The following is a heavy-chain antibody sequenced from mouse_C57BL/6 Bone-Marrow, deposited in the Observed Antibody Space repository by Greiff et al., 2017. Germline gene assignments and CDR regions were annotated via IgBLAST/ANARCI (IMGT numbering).Heavy chain of an antibody. CDR1: GYAFSSSW. CDR3: ARSYYGSSYDYYFDY. J-gene: IGHJ2*01. Sequence: QVQLKESGPELVKPGASVKISCKASGYAFSSSWMNWVKQRPGKGLEWIGRIYPGDGDTNYNGKFKGKATLTADKSSSTAYMQLSSLTSEDSAVYFCARSYYGSSYDYYFDYWGQGTTLTVSS. V-gene: IGHV1-82*01. D-gene: IGHD1-1*01. CDR2: IYPGDGDT.